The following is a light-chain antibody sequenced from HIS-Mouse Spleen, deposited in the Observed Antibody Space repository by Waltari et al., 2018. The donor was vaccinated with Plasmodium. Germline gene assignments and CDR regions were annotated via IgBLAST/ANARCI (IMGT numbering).Light chain of an antibody. J-gene: IGKJ5*01. Sequence: EIVLTQSPATLSLSLGDRATLSCRASQSVSSYLAWYQQKPGQAPRLLIYDASNRATGIPARFSGSGSGTDFTLTISSLEPEDFALYYCQQRSNWPPTFGQGTRLEIK. CDR3: QQRSNWPPT. V-gene: IGKV3-11*01. CDR2: DAS. CDR1: QSVSSY.